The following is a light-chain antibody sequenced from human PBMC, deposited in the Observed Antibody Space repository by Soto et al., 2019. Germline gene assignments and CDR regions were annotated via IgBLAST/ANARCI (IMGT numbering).Light chain of an antibody. CDR1: SSNIGGNS. Sequence: QSVLTQPPSVSAAPGQRVTISCPGSSSNIGGNSVSWYQQLPGTAPKLLIYDDDKRPSGIPDRFSGSKSGTSATLGITGFQTGDEADHYCGSWDSSLSAYVFGTGTKSPS. J-gene: IGLJ1*01. V-gene: IGLV1-51*01. CDR3: GSWDSSLSAYV. CDR2: DDD.